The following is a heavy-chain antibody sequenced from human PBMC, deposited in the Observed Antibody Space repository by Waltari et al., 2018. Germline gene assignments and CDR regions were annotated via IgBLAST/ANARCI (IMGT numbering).Heavy chain of an antibody. CDR2: IYYSGST. D-gene: IGHD3-10*01. CDR1: GGSISSGGYY. J-gene: IGHJ2*01. CDR3: ARRGRNGSGSYYRPYWYFDL. V-gene: IGHV4-31*03. Sequence: QVQLQESGPGLVKPSQTLSLTCTVSGGSISSGGYYWSWIRQHPGKGLEWIGYIYYSGSTYYNPSLKSRVTISVDTSKYQFSLKLSSVTAADTAVYYCARRGRNGSGSYYRPYWYFDLWGRGTLVTVSS.